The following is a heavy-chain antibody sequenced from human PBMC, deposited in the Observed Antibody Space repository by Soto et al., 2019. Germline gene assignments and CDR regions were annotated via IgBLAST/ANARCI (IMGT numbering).Heavy chain of an antibody. CDR2: FEPEDGET. D-gene: IGHD3-22*01. Sequence: ASVKVSCKVSGYTLTELSMHWVRQAPGKGLEWMGGFEPEDGETIYARKFQGRVTMTEDTSTDTAYMELSSLRSEDTAVYYCETPLITYYYDSSESHFDYWGQGALVTVS. J-gene: IGHJ4*02. CDR1: GYTLTELS. CDR3: ETPLITYYYDSSESHFDY. V-gene: IGHV1-24*01.